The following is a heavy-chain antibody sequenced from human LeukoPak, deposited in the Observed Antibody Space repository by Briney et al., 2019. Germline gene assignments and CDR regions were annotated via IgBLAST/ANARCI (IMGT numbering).Heavy chain of an antibody. Sequence: SETLSLTCAVYGGSFSGYYWSWIRQPPGKGLEWIGEINHSGGTNYNPSLKSRVTISVDTSKNQFSLKLSSVTAADTAVYYCARDRSRLAAPLIDYWGQGTLVTVSS. CDR3: ARDRSRLAAPLIDY. D-gene: IGHD6-13*01. CDR1: GGSFSGYY. J-gene: IGHJ4*02. CDR2: INHSGGT. V-gene: IGHV4-34*01.